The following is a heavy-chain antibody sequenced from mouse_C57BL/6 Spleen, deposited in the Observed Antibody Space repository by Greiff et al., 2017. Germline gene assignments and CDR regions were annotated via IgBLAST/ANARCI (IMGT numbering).Heavy chain of an antibody. CDR2: IYPGDGDT. CDR1: GYAFSSSW. V-gene: IGHV1-82*01. Sequence: VKLMESGPELVKPGASVKISCKASGYAFSSSWMNWVKQRPGKGLEWIGRIYPGDGDTNYNGKFKGKATLTADKFSSTAYMQLSSLTSDDSAVYFCARGVAYYSNFYWYFDVWGTGTTVTVSS. J-gene: IGHJ1*03. D-gene: IGHD2-5*01. CDR3: ARGVAYYSNFYWYFDV.